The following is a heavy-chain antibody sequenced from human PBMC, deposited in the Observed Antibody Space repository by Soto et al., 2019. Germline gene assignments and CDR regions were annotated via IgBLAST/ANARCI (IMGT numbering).Heavy chain of an antibody. CDR2: IYHSGST. V-gene: IGHV4-4*02. J-gene: IGHJ6*02. Sequence: SETLSLTCAVSGGSISSSNWWSWVRQPPGKGLEWIGEIYHSGSTNYNPSLKSRVTISVDKSKNQFSLKLSSVTAADTAVYYCARGVGATGPYYYYYGMDVWGQGTTVTV. D-gene: IGHD1-26*01. CDR3: ARGVGATGPYYYYYGMDV. CDR1: GGSISSSNW.